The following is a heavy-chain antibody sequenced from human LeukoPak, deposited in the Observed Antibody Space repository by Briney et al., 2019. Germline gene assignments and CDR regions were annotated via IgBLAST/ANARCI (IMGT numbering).Heavy chain of an antibody. CDR1: GGSIHTYN. D-gene: IGHD5-18*01. CDR2: NNIAGQG. Sequence: SETLSLTCTVSGGSIHTYNWIWIRQPAGKGLEWIGRNNIAGQGYYNPSLKSRVTISVDRPNNQFSLELTSVTAADTAVYFCARDPENSYGSDLDHWGQGILVTVSS. J-gene: IGHJ4*02. CDR3: ARDPENSYGSDLDH. V-gene: IGHV4-4*07.